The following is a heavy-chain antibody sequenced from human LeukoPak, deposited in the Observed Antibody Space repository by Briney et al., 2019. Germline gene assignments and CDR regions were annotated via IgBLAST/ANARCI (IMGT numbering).Heavy chain of an antibody. Sequence: ASVKVSFKASGGTVSSYAISSVRQAPGQGLEWMGGIIPIFGTANYAQKFQGRVTITADESTSTAYMELSSLRSEDTAVYYCARTRLSAYLHWPFDYWGQGTLVTVSS. J-gene: IGHJ4*02. D-gene: IGHD3-16*01. V-gene: IGHV1-69*13. CDR3: ARTRLSAYLHWPFDY. CDR1: GGTVSSYA. CDR2: IIPIFGTA.